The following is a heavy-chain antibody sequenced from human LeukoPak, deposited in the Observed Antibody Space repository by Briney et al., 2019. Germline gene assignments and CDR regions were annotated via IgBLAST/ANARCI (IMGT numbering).Heavy chain of an antibody. CDR1: GFTFSSYS. Sequence: PGGSLRPSCAASGFTFSSYSMNWVRQAPGKGLEWVSSISSSSSYIYYADSVKGRFTNSRDNAKNSLYLQMNSLRAEDTAVYYCAHSGVAGYSYGVFAYWGQGALVTVSS. CDR2: ISSSSSYI. CDR3: AHSGVAGYSYGVFAY. J-gene: IGHJ4*02. V-gene: IGHV3-21*01. D-gene: IGHD5-18*01.